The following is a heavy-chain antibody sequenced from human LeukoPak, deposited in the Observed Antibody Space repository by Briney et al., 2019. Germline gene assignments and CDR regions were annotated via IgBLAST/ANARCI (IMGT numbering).Heavy chain of an antibody. Sequence: PGGSLRLSCAASGFTFSSYSMNWVRQAPGKGLEWVSAISGSGGTTYYTDSVKGRFTISRDNSKNTLYLQMNSLRAEDTAVYYCAKHNWGSLSGFDYWGQGTLVTVSS. D-gene: IGHD7-27*01. J-gene: IGHJ4*02. CDR3: AKHNWGSLSGFDY. CDR1: GFTFSSYS. V-gene: IGHV3-23*01. CDR2: ISGSGGTT.